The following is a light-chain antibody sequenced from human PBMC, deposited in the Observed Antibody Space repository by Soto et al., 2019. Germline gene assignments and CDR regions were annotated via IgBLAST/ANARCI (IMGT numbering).Light chain of an antibody. V-gene: IGLV4-69*02. CDR3: QTWGAGIRV. CDR2: LDSDGSH. Sequence: QLVLAQSPSASASLGASVKLTCTLSSGHSTYAIAWHQQHPEKGPRYLMKLDSDGSHSKGDGIPDRFSGSGSGAERYLTISSLQSEDEADYYCQTWGAGIRVFGGGTKLTVL. CDR1: SGHSTYA. J-gene: IGLJ2*01.